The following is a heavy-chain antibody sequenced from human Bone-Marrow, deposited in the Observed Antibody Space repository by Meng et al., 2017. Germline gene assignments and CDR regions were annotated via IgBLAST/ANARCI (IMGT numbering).Heavy chain of an antibody. D-gene: IGHD4-11*01. V-gene: IGHV4-34*01. J-gene: IGHJ4*02. Sequence: SETLSLTCVVSGGSFIDYYWSWTRQPPGKGLEWIGEINHSGSTNYNPSLESRATISVDTSQNNLSLKLSSVTAADSAVYYCARGPTTMAHDFDYWGQGTLVTVSS. CDR2: INHSGST. CDR3: ARGPTTMAHDFDY. CDR1: GGSFIDYY.